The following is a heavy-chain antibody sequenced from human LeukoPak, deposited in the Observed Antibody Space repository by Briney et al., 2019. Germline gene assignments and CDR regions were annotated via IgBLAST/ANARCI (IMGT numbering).Heavy chain of an antibody. CDR1: GGSISSYY. V-gene: IGHV4-4*07. J-gene: IGHJ4*02. CDR2: IYTSGST. CDR3: ASMYAGGYSYGYEFDY. Sequence: PSETLSLTCTASGGSISSYYWSWIRQPAGKGLEWIGRIYTSGSTNYNPSLKSRVTMSVDTSKNQFSLKLSSVTAADTAVYYCASMYAGGYSYGYEFDYWGQGTLVTVSS. D-gene: IGHD5-18*01.